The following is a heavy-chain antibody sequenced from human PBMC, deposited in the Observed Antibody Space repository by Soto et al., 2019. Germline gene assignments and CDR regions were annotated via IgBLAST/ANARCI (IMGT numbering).Heavy chain of an antibody. Sequence: QPGGSLRLSCAASGFTFSIYAMHWVCQAPGKGLEWVAVISYDGSNKYYADSVKGRFTISRDNSKNTVYLQLNSLRAEDTAVYYCARDSPTGGYYYYYGMDVWGQGTTVTVSS. CDR2: ISYDGSNK. J-gene: IGHJ6*02. D-gene: IGHD3-10*01. CDR1: GFTFSIYA. V-gene: IGHV3-30-3*01. CDR3: ARDSPTGGYYYYYGMDV.